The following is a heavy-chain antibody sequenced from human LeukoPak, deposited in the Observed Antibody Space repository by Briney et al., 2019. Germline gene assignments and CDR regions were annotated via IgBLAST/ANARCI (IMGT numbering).Heavy chain of an antibody. CDR2: ITPIFGTA. Sequence: SVKVSCKASGGTFSSYAISWVRQAPGQGLEWMGGITPIFGTANYAQKFQGRVTITADESTSTAYMELSSLRSEDTAVYYCARSGSYIYYFDYWGQGTLVTVSS. J-gene: IGHJ4*02. CDR1: GGTFSSYA. V-gene: IGHV1-69*13. D-gene: IGHD1-26*01. CDR3: ARSGSYIYYFDY.